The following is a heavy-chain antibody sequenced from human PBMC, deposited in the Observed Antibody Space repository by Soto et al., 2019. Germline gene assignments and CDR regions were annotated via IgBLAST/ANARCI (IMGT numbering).Heavy chain of an antibody. Sequence: GGSLRLSCAASGFTFSSYGMHWVRQAPGKGLEWVAVIWYDGSNKYYADSVKGRFTISRDNSKNKLYLQMNSLRAEDSGVYYCARDITGTATHGMDVWGKGTTVTVSS. CDR3: ARDITGTATHGMDV. D-gene: IGHD1-20*01. J-gene: IGHJ6*04. V-gene: IGHV3-33*01. CDR1: GFTFSSYG. CDR2: IWYDGSNK.